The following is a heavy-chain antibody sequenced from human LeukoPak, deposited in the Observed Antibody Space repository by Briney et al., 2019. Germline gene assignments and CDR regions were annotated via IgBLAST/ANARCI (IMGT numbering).Heavy chain of an antibody. V-gene: IGHV4-31*03. Sequence: SETLSLTCTVSGGSISSGGYYWSWIRQHPGKGLEWIGYIYYSGSTYYNPSLKSRVTISADTSKNQFSLKLSSVTAADTAVYYCARNHRLGGSGSYLFDYWGQGTLVTVSS. CDR3: ARNHRLGGSGSYLFDY. D-gene: IGHD3-10*01. J-gene: IGHJ4*02. CDR2: IYYSGST. CDR1: GGSISSGGYY.